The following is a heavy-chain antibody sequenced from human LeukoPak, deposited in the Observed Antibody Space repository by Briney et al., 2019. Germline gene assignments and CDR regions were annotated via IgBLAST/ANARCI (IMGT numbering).Heavy chain of an antibody. Sequence: GGSLRLSCAASGFTFSSYAMSWVRQAPGKGLEWVSAISGSGGSTYYADSVKGRFTISRDNSKNTLYLQMNSLRAEDTAVYYCARDSCSGGTCYFAYWGQGTLVTVSS. D-gene: IGHD2-15*01. V-gene: IGHV3-23*01. J-gene: IGHJ4*02. CDR3: ARDSCSGGTCYFAY. CDR2: ISGSGGST. CDR1: GFTFSSYA.